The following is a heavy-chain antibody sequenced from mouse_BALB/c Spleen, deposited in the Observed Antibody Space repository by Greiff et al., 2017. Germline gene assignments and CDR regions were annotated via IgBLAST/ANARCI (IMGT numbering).Heavy chain of an antibody. CDR3: ARSDGNYDYFDY. J-gene: IGHJ2*01. CDR1: GFTFSSFG. Sequence: DVMLVESGGGLVQPGGSRKLSCAASGFTFSSFGMHWVRQAPEKGLEWVAYISSGSSTIYYADTVKGRFTISRDNPKNALFLQMTSLRSEDTAMYYCARSDGNYDYFDYWGQGTTLTVSS. CDR2: ISSGSSTI. D-gene: IGHD2-1*01. V-gene: IGHV5-17*02.